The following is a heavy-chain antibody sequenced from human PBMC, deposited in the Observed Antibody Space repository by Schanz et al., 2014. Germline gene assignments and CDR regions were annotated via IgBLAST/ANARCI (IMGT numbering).Heavy chain of an antibody. CDR1: GFTFSSHW. CDR2: IPWNGAAI. Sequence: EVQLVQSGGGLVQPGGSLRLSCAASGFTFSSHWMHWVRQDPGKGLVWVSNIPWNGAAIGYAGSVRGRFTISRDSAKNSRYLQMNSLRPEDTALYYCAKGSRSGSKVMDVWGKGTTVTVSS. J-gene: IGHJ6*03. V-gene: IGHV3-74*01. CDR3: AKGSRSGSKVMDV. D-gene: IGHD3-10*01.